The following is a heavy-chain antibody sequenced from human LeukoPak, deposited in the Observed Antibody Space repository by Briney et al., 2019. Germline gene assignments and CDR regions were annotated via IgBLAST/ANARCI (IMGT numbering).Heavy chain of an antibody. Sequence: SETLSLTCTVSGGSISSYYWSWIRQPPGKGLEWIGYIYTSGSTNYNPSLKSRVTISVDTSKNQFSLKLSSVTAADTAVYYCAGHLGGSYDAFDIWGQGTMVTVSS. J-gene: IGHJ3*02. CDR3: AGHLGGSYDAFDI. CDR1: GGSISSYY. V-gene: IGHV4-4*09. D-gene: IGHD1-26*01. CDR2: IYTSGST.